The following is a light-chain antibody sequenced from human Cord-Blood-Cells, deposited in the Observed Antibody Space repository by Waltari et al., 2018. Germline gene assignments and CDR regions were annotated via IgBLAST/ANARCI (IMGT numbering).Light chain of an antibody. V-gene: IGKV1-39*01. Sequence: DIQMTQSPSSLSASVGDRVTITCRASHSISSHLNWYPQKTGKALKLLIYAASSLQSGVPSRFSGMGSGTDFTLTISSLPPEDFATYYCQQSYSTPRSFGQWTKVEIK. CDR2: AAS. CDR3: QQSYSTPRS. CDR1: HSISSH. J-gene: IGKJ1*01.